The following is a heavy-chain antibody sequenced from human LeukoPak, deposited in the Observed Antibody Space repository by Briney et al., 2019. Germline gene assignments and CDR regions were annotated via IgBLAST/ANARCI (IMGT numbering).Heavy chain of an antibody. CDR1: GFTFSIYA. V-gene: IGHV3-23*01. CDR2: ISGSGGTA. CDR3: AKVPHYDFWSGYLDY. D-gene: IGHD3-3*01. J-gene: IGHJ4*02. Sequence: GGSLRLSCAASGFTFSIYAMSWVRQAPGKGLEWVSAISGSGGTAYYADSVKGRFTISRDNSKNTLYLQMNSLRAEDTAVYYCAKVPHYDFWSGYLDYWGQGTLVTVSS.